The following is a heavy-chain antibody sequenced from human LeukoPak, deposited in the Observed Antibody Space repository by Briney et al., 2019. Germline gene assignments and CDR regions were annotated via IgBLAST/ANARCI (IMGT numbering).Heavy chain of an antibody. J-gene: IGHJ4*02. Sequence: GASVKVSCKASGYTFTSYAVHWVRQAPGQGPEWMGWIHAGNGNTKYSQKFQGKITITRDTSASRVHMELSSLKSEDTAVYYCGRGGSSGVDYWGQGTLVTVSS. D-gene: IGHD2-15*01. CDR1: GYTFTSYA. CDR3: GRGGSSGVDY. V-gene: IGHV1-3*01. CDR2: IHAGNGNT.